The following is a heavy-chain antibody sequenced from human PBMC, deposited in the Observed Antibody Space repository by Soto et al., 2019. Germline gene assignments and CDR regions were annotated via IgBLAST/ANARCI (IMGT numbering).Heavy chain of an antibody. CDR3: ARDIDNRDYYYGLDV. CDR1: GFVFKNYE. CDR2: ISNSGNTI. J-gene: IGHJ6*02. D-gene: IGHD1-20*01. Sequence: PGGDLRLSCVASGFVFKNYEMNWVRMAPGKGLEWISYISNSGNTIYVANSMRGRLTSSRDKAKNSLFLKMNSLRADDKAVYYCARDIDNRDYYYGLDVWGQGTTVTVSS. V-gene: IGHV3-48*03.